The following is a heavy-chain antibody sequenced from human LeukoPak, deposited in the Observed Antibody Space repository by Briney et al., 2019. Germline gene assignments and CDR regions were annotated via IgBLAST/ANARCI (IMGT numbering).Heavy chain of an antibody. V-gene: IGHV1-69*04. CDR1: GGTFSSYA. CDR3: ARGGIVVSKLLDY. J-gene: IGHJ4*02. CDR2: IILILGIA. D-gene: IGHD3-16*01. Sequence: GASVKVSCKASGGTFSSYAIGWGRQGPGQGLGWMGRIILILGIANYAQTLKGRVTITADKSTSTAYMELSSLRSEDTAVYYCARGGIVVSKLLDYWGQGTLVTVSS.